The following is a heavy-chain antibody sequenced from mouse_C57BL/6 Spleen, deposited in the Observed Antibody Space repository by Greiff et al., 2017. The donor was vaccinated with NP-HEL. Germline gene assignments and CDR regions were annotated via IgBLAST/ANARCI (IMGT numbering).Heavy chain of an antibody. J-gene: IGHJ2*01. Sequence: EVQLHQSGAELVRPGASVKLSCTASGFNIKDYYMHWVKQRPEQGLEWIGRIDPEDGDTEYAPKFQGKATMTADTSSNTAYLQLSSLTSEDTAVYYCTTGDYGYDEGEKRYSFDYWGQGTTLTVSS. CDR3: TTGDYGYDEGEKRYSFDY. V-gene: IGHV14-1*01. CDR1: GFNIKDYY. CDR2: IDPEDGDT. D-gene: IGHD2-2*01.